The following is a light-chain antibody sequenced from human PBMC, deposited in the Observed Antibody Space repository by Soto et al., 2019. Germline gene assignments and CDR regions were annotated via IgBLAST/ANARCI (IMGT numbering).Light chain of an antibody. J-gene: IGLJ1*01. CDR3: QSYDSSLSGSRV. Sequence: QSVLTQPPSVSGAPGQRVTISCTGSSSNLGAGYDVHGYQQLPGTAPKLLIYGNSNRPSGVPDRFSGSKSGTSASLAITGLQAEDEADYYYQSYDSSLSGSRVFGTGTKVTVL. CDR2: GNS. CDR1: SSNLGAGYD. V-gene: IGLV1-40*01.